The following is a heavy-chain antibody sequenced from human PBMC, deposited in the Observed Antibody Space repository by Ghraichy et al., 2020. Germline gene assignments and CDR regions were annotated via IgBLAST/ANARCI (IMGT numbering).Heavy chain of an antibody. D-gene: IGHD2-15*01. V-gene: IGHV3-21*01. CDR3: ARVGGYCSGGSCLDAFDI. Sequence: GESLNISCAASEFTFSSYSMNWVRQAPGKGLEWVSSISSSSSYIYYADSVKGRFTISRDNAKNSLYLQMNSLRAEDTAVYYCARVGGYCSGGSCLDAFDIWGQGTMVTVSS. CDR1: EFTFSSYS. J-gene: IGHJ3*02. CDR2: ISSSSSYI.